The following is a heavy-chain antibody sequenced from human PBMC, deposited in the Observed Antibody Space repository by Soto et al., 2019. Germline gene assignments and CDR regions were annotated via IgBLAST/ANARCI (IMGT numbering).Heavy chain of an antibody. D-gene: IGHD6-13*01. J-gene: IGHJ6*02. CDR3: ARDRRSSSSCPSSYDYGMAV. V-gene: IGHV4-59*01. CDR2: IYYSGST. CDR1: GGSISSYY. Sequence: QVQLPESGPGLVKPSETLSLTCTVSGGSISSYYWSWIRQPPGKGLEWIGYIYYSGSTNYNPSLKSRVTISVDTSKNQFSLKLSSVTAADTAVYYCARDRRSSSSCPSSYDYGMAVWGQGTTVTVSS.